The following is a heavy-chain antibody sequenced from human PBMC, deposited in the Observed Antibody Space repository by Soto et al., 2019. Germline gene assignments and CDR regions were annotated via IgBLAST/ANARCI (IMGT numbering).Heavy chain of an antibody. CDR3: ARDSLLGDFWSGYYSPGGMDV. V-gene: IGHV3-30-3*01. J-gene: IGHJ6*02. D-gene: IGHD3-3*01. Sequence: GGSLRLSCAASGFTFSSYAMHWVRQAPGKGLEWVAVISYDGSNKYYADSVKGRFTISRDNSKNTLYLQMNSLRAEDTAVYYCARDSLLGDFWSGYYSPGGMDVWDQGTTVTVSS. CDR1: GFTFSSYA. CDR2: ISYDGSNK.